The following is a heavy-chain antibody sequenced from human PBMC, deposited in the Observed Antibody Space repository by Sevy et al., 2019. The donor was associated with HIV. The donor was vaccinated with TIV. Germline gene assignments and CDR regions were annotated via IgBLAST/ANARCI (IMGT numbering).Heavy chain of an antibody. Sequence: GGSLRLSCAASGFTFSSYAMHWVRQAPGKGLEWVAVISYDGSNKYYADSVKGRFTISRDNSKNTLYLQMNSLRAEDTAVYHCARDYYGSSGYHFDYWGQGTLVTVSS. J-gene: IGHJ4*02. CDR3: ARDYYGSSGYHFDY. CDR1: GFTFSSYA. D-gene: IGHD3-22*01. V-gene: IGHV3-30-3*01. CDR2: ISYDGSNK.